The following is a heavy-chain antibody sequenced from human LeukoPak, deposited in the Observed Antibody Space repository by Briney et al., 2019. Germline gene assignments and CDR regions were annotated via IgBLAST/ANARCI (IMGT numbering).Heavy chain of an antibody. D-gene: IGHD1-26*01. Sequence: PGGSLRLSCAASGFTFSGYGMHWVRQAPGKGLEWVTFIHYDGSDKYYADSVKGRFTISRDNSKNTLYLQMNTLRAEDTAVYYCAKARGAATYYYYYMDVWGKGTTVTVYS. J-gene: IGHJ6*03. CDR3: AKARGAATYYYYYMDV. CDR1: GFTFSGYG. V-gene: IGHV3-30*02. CDR2: IHYDGSDK.